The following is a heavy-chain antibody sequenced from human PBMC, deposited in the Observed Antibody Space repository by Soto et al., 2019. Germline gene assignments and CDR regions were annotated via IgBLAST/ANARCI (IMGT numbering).Heavy chain of an antibody. CDR2: INPNSGGT. J-gene: IGHJ6*02. CDR1: GYTFTGYY. V-gene: IGHV1-2*02. CDR3: ARDAVRITIFGVVPKVYYYYGMDV. Sequence: ASVKVSCKASGYTFTGYYMHWVRQAPGQGLEWMGWINPNSGGTNYAQKFQGRVTMTRDTSTSTVYMELSSLRSEDTAVYYCARDAVRITIFGVVPKVYYYYGMDVWGQGTTVTVSS. D-gene: IGHD3-3*01.